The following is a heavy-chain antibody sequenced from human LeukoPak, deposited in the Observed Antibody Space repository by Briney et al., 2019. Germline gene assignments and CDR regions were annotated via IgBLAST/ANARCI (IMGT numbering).Heavy chain of an antibody. D-gene: IGHD1-14*01. CDR1: GFTFSNAW. CDR3: TVNRGDY. J-gene: IGHJ4*02. Sequence: PGGSLRLSCAASGFTFSNAWMSWVRQAPGKGLEWVGRIKSKNDGGPTDYAAPVKGRFTISRDDSKNTLYLQMNSLKTEDTAVYYCTVNRGDYWGQGTLVTVSS. CDR2: IKSKNDGGPT. V-gene: IGHV3-15*01.